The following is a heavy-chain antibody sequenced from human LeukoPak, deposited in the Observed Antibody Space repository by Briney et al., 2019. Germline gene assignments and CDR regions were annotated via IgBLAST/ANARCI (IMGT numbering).Heavy chain of an antibody. Sequence: PGGSLRLSCAASGFTVSNNYMTWVRQAPGKGLDWVSVIYSGGYTYYADSVRGRFTISRDTSKNTLYLQMNSLRAEDTAVYYCARARGYSYGYSDYWGQGTLVTVSS. V-gene: IGHV3-53*01. CDR3: ARARGYSYGYSDY. D-gene: IGHD5-18*01. J-gene: IGHJ4*02. CDR1: GFTVSNNY. CDR2: IYSGGYT.